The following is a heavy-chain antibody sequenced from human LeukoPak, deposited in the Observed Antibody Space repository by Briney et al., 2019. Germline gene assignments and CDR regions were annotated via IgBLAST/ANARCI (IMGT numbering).Heavy chain of an antibody. V-gene: IGHV3-30*18. CDR3: AKDRLGYSYGHSDY. Sequence: GRFLRLSCAASGFTFSSYGMHWVRQAPGKGLEWVAVISYDGSNKYYADSVKGRFTISRDNSKNTLYLQMNSLRAEDTAVYYCAKDRLGYSYGHSDYWGQGTLVTVSS. CDR1: GFTFSSYG. CDR2: ISYDGSNK. J-gene: IGHJ4*02. D-gene: IGHD5-18*01.